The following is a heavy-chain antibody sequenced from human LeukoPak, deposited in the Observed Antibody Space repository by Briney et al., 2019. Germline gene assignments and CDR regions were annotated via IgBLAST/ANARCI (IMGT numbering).Heavy chain of an antibody. CDR1: GGSISSYY. D-gene: IGHD1-26*01. V-gene: IGHV4-59*08. CDR3: ARSPNRGSPTS. CDR2: IYYSGST. Sequence: SETLSLTCTVSGGSISSYYWSWIRQPPEKGLEWIGYIYYSGSTNYNPSLKSRVTISVDTSKNQFSLKLSSVTAAGTAVYYCARSPNRGSPTSWGQGTLVTVSS. J-gene: IGHJ4*02.